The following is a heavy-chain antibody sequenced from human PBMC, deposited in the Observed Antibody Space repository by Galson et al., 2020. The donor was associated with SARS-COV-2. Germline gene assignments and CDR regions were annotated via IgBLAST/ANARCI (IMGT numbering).Heavy chain of an antibody. V-gene: IGHV4-30-2*01. D-gene: IGHD4-17*01. CDR3: ARLHYGEYAPEAFDI. CDR1: GTSISSGSYS. CDR2: ISHSGGT. Sequence: SETLSLTCAVSGTSISSGSYSWNWIRQPPGKGLGWIGYISHSGGTYYNPSLKSRVTISGDRSKNQFSLRLSSVTAADTAVYYCARLHYGEYAPEAFDIWGPGTRGTVAS. J-gene: IGHJ3*02.